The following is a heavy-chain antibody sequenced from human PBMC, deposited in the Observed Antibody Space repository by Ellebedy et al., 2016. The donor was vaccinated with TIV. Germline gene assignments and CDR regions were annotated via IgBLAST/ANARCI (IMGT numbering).Heavy chain of an antibody. CDR2: INPSGGST. V-gene: IGHV1-46*01. CDR3: ARDHYDILTGYYLNFDY. CDR1: GYTFTSYY. Sequence: ASVKVSCXASGYTFTSYYMHWVRQAPGQGLEWMGIINPSGGSTSYAQKFQGRVTMTRDTSTSTVYMELSSLRSEDTAVYYCARDHYDILTGYYLNFDYWGQGTLVTVSS. J-gene: IGHJ4*02. D-gene: IGHD3-9*01.